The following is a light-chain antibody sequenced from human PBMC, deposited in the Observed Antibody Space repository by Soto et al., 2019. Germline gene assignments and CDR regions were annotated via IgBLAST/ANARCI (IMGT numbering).Light chain of an antibody. Sequence: QSVLTQPASVSGSPGQSINISCTGTSSDVGGYNYVSWYQQHPGKAPKLMIYDVSNRPSGVSNRFSGSKSGNTASLTISGLQAEDEADYYCSSYTSSSPVVFGGGTKLTVL. V-gene: IGLV2-14*01. CDR3: SSYTSSSPVV. J-gene: IGLJ2*01. CDR1: SSDVGGYNY. CDR2: DVS.